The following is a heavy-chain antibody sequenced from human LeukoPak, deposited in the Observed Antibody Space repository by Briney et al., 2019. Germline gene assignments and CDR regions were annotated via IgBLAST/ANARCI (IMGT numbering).Heavy chain of an antibody. CDR1: GFTFSSYW. CDR2: INSDGSST. CDR3: ARVTQSYYYYYGMDV. Sequence: GGSLRLSCAASGFTFSSYWMHGVRQATGKGLVWVSRINSDGSSTSYADSVKGRFTISRDNAKNTLYLQMNSLRAEDTAVYYCARVTQSYYYYYGMDVWGQGTTVTVSS. J-gene: IGHJ6*02. D-gene: IGHD2-15*01. V-gene: IGHV3-74*01.